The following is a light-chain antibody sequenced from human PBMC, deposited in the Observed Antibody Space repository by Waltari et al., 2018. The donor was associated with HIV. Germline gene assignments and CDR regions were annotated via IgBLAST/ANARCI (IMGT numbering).Light chain of an antibody. V-gene: IGLV1-47*01. CDR2: RNN. Sequence: QSVLTQPPSASGTPGQRVTISCSGSSSNIGSKYVYWYQKLPGTAPKLLIYRNNQRPSGVPDRFSGSKSGTSASLVISGLRSEDEADYYCAAWDDSLSGPLVVFGGGTKLTVL. CDR1: SSNIGSKY. CDR3: AAWDDSLSGPLVV. J-gene: IGLJ2*01.